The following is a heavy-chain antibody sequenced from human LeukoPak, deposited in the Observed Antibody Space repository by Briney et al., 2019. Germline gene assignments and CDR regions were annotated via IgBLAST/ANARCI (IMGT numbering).Heavy chain of an antibody. J-gene: IGHJ3*02. V-gene: IGHV4-34*01. Sequence: PSETLSLTCAVYGGSFSGYYWSWIRQPPGKGLEWIGEINHSGSTNYNPSLKSRVTISVDTSKNQFSLKLSSVTAADTAVYYCARPSSMIVVVITGEDDAFDIWGQGTMVTVSS. CDR1: GGSFSGYY. CDR3: ARPSSMIVVVITGEDDAFDI. CDR2: INHSGST. D-gene: IGHD3-22*01.